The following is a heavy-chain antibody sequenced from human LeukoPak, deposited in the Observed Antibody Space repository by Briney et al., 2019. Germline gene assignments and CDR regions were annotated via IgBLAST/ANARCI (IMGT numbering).Heavy chain of an antibody. D-gene: IGHD2-2*01. CDR3: ARERESSSLDS. J-gene: IGHJ4*02. Sequence: ASVKVSCKASGNTFTTYDINWVRQATGQGLEWMGWMNPNSGDTGHAQKFQGRVTMTRDTSIGTTYMELSSLRSDDTAVYYCARERESSSLDSWGQGTLVTVSS. V-gene: IGHV1-8*01. CDR2: MNPNSGDT. CDR1: GNTFTTYD.